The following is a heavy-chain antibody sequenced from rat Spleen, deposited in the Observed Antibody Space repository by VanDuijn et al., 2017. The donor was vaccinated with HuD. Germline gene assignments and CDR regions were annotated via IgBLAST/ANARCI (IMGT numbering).Heavy chain of an antibody. V-gene: IGHV2-63*01. D-gene: IGHD3-1*01. CDR1: GFSLIRYN. CDR2: MTYNGDT. J-gene: IGHJ2*01. CDR3: TIHPRY. Sequence: QVQLKESGPGLVQSSQTLSLTCTVSGFSLIRYNVHWVRQPPGEGLEWMGRMTYNGDTSYNSALISRLSISRDTSKNQVFLKMNSLQTDDTGTYYCTIHPRYWGQGVMVTVSS.